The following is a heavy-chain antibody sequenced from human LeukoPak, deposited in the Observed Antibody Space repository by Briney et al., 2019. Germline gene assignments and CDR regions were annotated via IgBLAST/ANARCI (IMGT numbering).Heavy chain of an antibody. CDR3: AKDSGAYYYDSSGYFDY. CDR2: ISWNSGSI. V-gene: IGHV3-9*01. J-gene: IGHJ4*02. D-gene: IGHD3-22*01. Sequence: GGSLRLSCAASGFTFDDYAMHWVRQAPGKGLESVSGISWNSGSIGYADSVKGRFTISRDNAKNSLYLQMNSLRAEDTALYYCAKDSGAYYYDSSGYFDYWGQGTLVTVSS. CDR1: GFTFDDYA.